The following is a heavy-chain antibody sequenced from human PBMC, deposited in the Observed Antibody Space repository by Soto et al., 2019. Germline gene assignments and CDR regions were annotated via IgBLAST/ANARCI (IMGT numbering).Heavy chain of an antibody. J-gene: IGHJ5*02. V-gene: IGHV5-51*01. CDR1: GYSFTSYW. CDR2: IYPSDSDT. Sequence: GESLKISCKGSGYSFTSYWIGWVRQMPGKGLEWLGIIYPSDSDTRFSAFVQGQVTISADKSISTAYLQWSSLKASDTAMYYCARLWSSWSGSNWVDPWGQGTLVTSPQ. CDR3: ARLWSSWSGSNWVDP. D-gene: IGHD3-3*01.